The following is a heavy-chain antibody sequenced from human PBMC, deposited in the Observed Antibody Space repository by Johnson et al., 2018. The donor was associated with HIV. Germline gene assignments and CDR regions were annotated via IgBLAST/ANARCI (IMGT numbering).Heavy chain of an antibody. Sequence: QVQLVESGGGLEQPGGSLRLSCAASGFTFASSAMSWVRQAPGKGLEWVAFIRYDGSNKYYADSVKGRFTISRDNSKNTLYLQMNSLRAEDTAVYYCAKEQWFGELFSAFDIWGQGTMVTVSS. CDR2: IRYDGSNK. J-gene: IGHJ3*02. CDR1: GFTFASSA. V-gene: IGHV3-30*02. D-gene: IGHD3-10*01. CDR3: AKEQWFGELFSAFDI.